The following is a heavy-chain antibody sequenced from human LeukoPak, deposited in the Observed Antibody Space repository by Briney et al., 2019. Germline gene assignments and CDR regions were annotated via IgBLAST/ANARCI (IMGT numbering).Heavy chain of an antibody. D-gene: IGHD3-3*01. CDR3: ARGAYDFWSGYYGNHDAFDI. J-gene: IGHJ3*02. CDR1: GGTFSSYA. CDR2: INPNSGGT. V-gene: IGHV1-2*02. Sequence: VASVKVSCKASGGTFSSYAISWVRQAPGQGLEWMGWINPNSGGTNYAQKFQGRVTMTRDTSISTAYMELSRLRSDDTAVYYCARGAYDFWSGYYGNHDAFDIWGQGTMVTVSS.